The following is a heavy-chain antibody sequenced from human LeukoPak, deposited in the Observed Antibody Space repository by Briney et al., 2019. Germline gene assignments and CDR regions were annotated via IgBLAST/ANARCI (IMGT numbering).Heavy chain of an antibody. V-gene: IGHV3-15*01. J-gene: IGHJ6*04. CDR2: IKSKSYGVTP. CDR3: TTAPGRYCSGGSCYDGYYYYGMDV. CDR1: GFTFSNAW. Sequence: GGSLRLSCAASGFTFSNAWMIWVRQAPGKGRKWFGCIKSKSYGVTPDYAAPVKGRFTISRDDSKNTLYLQMNSLKTEDTAVYYCTTAPGRYCSGGSCYDGYYYYGMDVWGKGTTVTVSS. D-gene: IGHD2-15*01.